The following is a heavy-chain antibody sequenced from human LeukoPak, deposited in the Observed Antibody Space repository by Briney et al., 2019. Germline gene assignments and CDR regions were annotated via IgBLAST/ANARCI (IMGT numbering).Heavy chain of an antibody. D-gene: IGHD4-23*01. CDR3: ASLSGGSFDY. J-gene: IGHJ4*02. CDR1: GYTFTSYY. Sequence: ASVKVSCKASGYTFTSYYMHWVRQAPGQGLEWMGIINPSGGSTSYAQKFQGRVTISVDTSKNQFSLKLSSVTAADTAVYYCASLSGGSFDYWGQGTLVTVSS. V-gene: IGHV1-46*01. CDR2: INPSGGST.